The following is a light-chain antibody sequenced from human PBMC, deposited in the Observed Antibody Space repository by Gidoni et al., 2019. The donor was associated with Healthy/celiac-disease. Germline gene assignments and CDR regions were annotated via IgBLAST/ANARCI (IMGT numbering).Light chain of an antibody. CDR2: LGS. V-gene: IGKV2-28*01. CDR3: MQALQTPRT. J-gene: IGKJ1*01. CDR1: QSLLHSNGYYY. Sequence: DIVMTQSPLSLHVTPGEPASISCRSSQSLLHSNGYYYLDWYLQKPGQSPQLLIYLGSNRASGVPDRFSGSGSGTDFTLKISRVEAEDVGVYYCMQALQTPRTFGQGTKVEIK.